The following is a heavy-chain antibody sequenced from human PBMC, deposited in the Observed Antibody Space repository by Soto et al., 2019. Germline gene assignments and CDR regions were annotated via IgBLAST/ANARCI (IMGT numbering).Heavy chain of an antibody. D-gene: IGHD2-2*01. CDR2: IIPILGIA. J-gene: IGHJ5*02. V-gene: IGHV1-69*02. Sequence: VASVKVSCKASGGTFSSYTISWVRQAPGQGLEWMGRIIPILGIANYAQKFQGRVTITADKSTSTAYMELSSLRSEDTAVYYCARSVVRVPAAMSNWFDPWGQGTLVTVSS. CDR3: ARSVVRVPAAMSNWFDP. CDR1: GGTFSSYT.